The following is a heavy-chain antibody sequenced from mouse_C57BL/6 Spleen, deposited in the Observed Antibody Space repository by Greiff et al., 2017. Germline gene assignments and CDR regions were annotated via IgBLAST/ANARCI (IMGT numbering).Heavy chain of an antibody. CDR2: ISSGSSTI. Sequence: EVHLVESGGGLVKPGGSLKLSCAASGFTFSDYGMHWVRQAPEKGLEWVAYISSGSSTIYSADKVKGRFTLARDNAENTLFLQMTSLRSVDTAMYYCARDRGYFDYWGQGTTLTVSS. V-gene: IGHV5-17*01. CDR1: GFTFSDYG. CDR3: ARDRGYFDY. J-gene: IGHJ2*01. D-gene: IGHD3-2*01.